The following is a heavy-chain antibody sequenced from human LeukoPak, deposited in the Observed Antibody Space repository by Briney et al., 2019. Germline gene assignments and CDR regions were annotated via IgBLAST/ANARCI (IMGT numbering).Heavy chain of an antibody. D-gene: IGHD2-2*01. Sequence: ASVTVSFTSSGYTFTVYYMHWVRQAPGQGLEWMGWINPNSGGTNYAQKFQGRVTMTRDTSISTAYMELSRLRSDDTAVYYCARAFYCSSTSCYANMVDYWGQGTLVTVSS. CDR2: INPNSGGT. J-gene: IGHJ4*02. CDR3: ARAFYCSSTSCYANMVDY. CDR1: GYTFTVYY. V-gene: IGHV1-2*02.